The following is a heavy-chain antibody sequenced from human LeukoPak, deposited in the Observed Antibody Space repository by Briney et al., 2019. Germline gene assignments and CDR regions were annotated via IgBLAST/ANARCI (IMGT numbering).Heavy chain of an antibody. CDR2: INHSGST. Sequence: SETLSLTCTVSGGSVSSGSYYWSWIRQPPGKGLEWIGEINHSGSTNYNPSLKSRVTISVDTSKNQFSLKLSSVTAADTAVYYCARERPRSIAARPYYFDYWGQGTLVTVSS. V-gene: IGHV4-61*01. CDR3: ARERPRSIAARPYYFDY. CDR1: GGSVSSGSYY. J-gene: IGHJ4*02. D-gene: IGHD6-6*01.